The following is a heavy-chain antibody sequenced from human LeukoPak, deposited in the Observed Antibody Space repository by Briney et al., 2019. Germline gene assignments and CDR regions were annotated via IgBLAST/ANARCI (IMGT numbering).Heavy chain of an antibody. V-gene: IGHV3-11*01. D-gene: IGHD6-13*01. CDR3: ARGDLSIAAAGTSVEVFDP. Sequence: GGSLRLSCAASGFTFSDYYMSWIRQAPGKGLEWVSYISSSGSTIYYADSVKGRFTISRDNAKNSLYLQMNSLRAEDTAVYYFARGDLSIAAAGTSVEVFDPWGQGTLVTVSS. CDR1: GFTFSDYY. CDR2: ISSSGSTI. J-gene: IGHJ5*02.